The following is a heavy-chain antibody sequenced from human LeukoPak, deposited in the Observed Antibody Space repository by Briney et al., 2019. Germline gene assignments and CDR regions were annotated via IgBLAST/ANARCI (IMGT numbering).Heavy chain of an antibody. V-gene: IGHV4-39*01. CDR2: IYYSGST. CDR1: GGSISSSDYY. D-gene: IGHD6-19*01. J-gene: IGHJ5*02. Sequence: SETLSLTCSVSGGSISSSDYYWGWIRQPPGKGLEWIGSIYYSGSTYYNPSLKSRVIISVDTSKNQFSLKLSSVTAADTAVYFCARGRLPGYTSGWLFNWFDPWGQGTLVTVSS. CDR3: ARGRLPGYTSGWLFNWFDP.